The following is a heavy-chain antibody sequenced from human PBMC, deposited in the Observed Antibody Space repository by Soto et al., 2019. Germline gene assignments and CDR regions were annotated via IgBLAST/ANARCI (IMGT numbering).Heavy chain of an antibody. Sequence: PSATLSLTCTVSGGSVTNSSYYWGRIRQSPGKGLEWIGSVYYSGRSYSKSSVKSRVTISVHTSKNQFSLKLSSVTAADTAVYYCARGPVEFLRYFDWLLYQNWFDPWGQATLVTVSS. D-gene: IGHD3-9*01. CDR1: GGSVTNSSYY. V-gene: IGHV4-39*07. J-gene: IGHJ5*02. CDR2: VYYSGRS. CDR3: ARGPVEFLRYFDWLLYQNWFDP.